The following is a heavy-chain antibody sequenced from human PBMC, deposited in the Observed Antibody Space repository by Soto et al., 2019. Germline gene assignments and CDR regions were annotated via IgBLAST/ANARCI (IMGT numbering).Heavy chain of an antibody. CDR1: GGSISGYY. CDR3: ARARYDSSGYYYFDY. V-gene: IGHV4-59*01. J-gene: IGHJ4*02. CDR2: IYYSGST. Sequence: SETLSLTCTVSGGSISGYYWSWIRQPPGRGLEWIGYIYYSGSTIYNPSLKSRVTISVDTSKNQFSLKLSSVTAADTAVYYCARARYDSSGYYYFDYWGQGTLVTVSS. D-gene: IGHD3-22*01.